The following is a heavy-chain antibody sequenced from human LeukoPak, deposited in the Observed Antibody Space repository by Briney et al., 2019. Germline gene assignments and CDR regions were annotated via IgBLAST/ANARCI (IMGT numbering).Heavy chain of an antibody. V-gene: IGHV3-30*18. D-gene: IGHD7-27*01. Sequence: PGRSLRLSCAASGFTFSSYGMHWVRQAPGKGLEWVAVISYDGSNKYYADSVKGRITISRDNSKNTLYLQMNSLRAEDTAVYYCAKDRNWGADYWGQGTLVIVSS. CDR3: AKDRNWGADY. J-gene: IGHJ4*02. CDR2: ISYDGSNK. CDR1: GFTFSSYG.